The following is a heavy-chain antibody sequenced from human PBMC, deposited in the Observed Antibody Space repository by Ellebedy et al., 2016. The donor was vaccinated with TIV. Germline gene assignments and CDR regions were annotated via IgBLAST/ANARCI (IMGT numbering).Heavy chain of an antibody. V-gene: IGHV3-64D*06. D-gene: IGHD3-3*01. CDR1: GFTFSNYA. Sequence: PGGSLRLSCSASGFTFSNYAMHWVRQAPGKGLEYVSAISSNGGSSFYAGSVRGRFTISRDNSRNTLYLQMNSLTTEDAAVYYCVKDPSDDFWSGYAYYLHYWGQGTLVTVSS. CDR3: VKDPSDDFWSGYAYYLHY. CDR2: ISSNGGSS. J-gene: IGHJ4*02.